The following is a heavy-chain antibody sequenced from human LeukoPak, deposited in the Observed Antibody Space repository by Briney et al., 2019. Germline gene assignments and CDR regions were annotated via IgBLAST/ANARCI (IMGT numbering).Heavy chain of an antibody. D-gene: IGHD6-13*01. CDR3: ARDGAAGSRDWFDP. Sequence: ASVKVSCKASGYTFTRHYMNWVRQAPGQGLEWMGKINPSSGGTGYAQKFQGRVTMTRDTSTSTVYMELSSLRSEDTAVYYCARDGAAGSRDWFDPWGQGTLVTVSS. CDR1: GYTFTRHY. V-gene: IGHV1-46*01. J-gene: IGHJ5*02. CDR2: INPSSGGT.